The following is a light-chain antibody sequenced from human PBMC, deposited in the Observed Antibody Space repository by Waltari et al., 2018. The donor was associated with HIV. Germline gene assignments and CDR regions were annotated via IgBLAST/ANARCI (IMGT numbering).Light chain of an antibody. CDR2: DVT. J-gene: IGLJ3*02. CDR3: SSYTGTGTWV. CDR1: YSDLGGFNY. V-gene: IGLV2-14*03. Sequence: QSALTQPASVSGSPGQSIAISCTGTYSDLGGFNYVSWYQQHPGIAPKLVIYDVTNRPSTISDRFSGSKSGNTASLTITGLQADDEGDYYCSSYTGTGTWVFGGGTKLTVL.